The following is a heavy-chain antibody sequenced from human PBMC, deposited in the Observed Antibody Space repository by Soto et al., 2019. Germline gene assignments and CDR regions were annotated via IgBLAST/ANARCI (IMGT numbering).Heavy chain of an antibody. V-gene: IGHV1-18*04. Sequence: GASVKVSCKASGYTFTSYGISWVRQAPGQGLEWTGWISAYNSDTNYAQKLQGRVTMTTDTSTSTAYMELRSLRSDDTAVYYCARRGAVAGTYMFDPWGQGTLVTVSS. CDR3: ARRGAVAGTYMFDP. CDR1: GYTFTSYG. CDR2: ISAYNSDT. D-gene: IGHD6-19*01. J-gene: IGHJ5*02.